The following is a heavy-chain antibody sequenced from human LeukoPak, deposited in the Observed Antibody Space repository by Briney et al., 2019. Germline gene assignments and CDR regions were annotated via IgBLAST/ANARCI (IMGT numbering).Heavy chain of an antibody. CDR1: GGSISSNTYY. CDR2: IYYSGST. CDR3: ARDRAKWELHIGFEY. V-gene: IGHV4-39*07. Sequence: SETLSLTCTVSGGSISSNTYYWGWIRQPPGKGLEWIGSIYYSGSTYYNPSRKSRVTISVDTSKNQFSLKLSSVTAADTAVYYCARDRAKWELHIGFEYWGQGTLVTVSS. D-gene: IGHD1-26*01. J-gene: IGHJ4*02.